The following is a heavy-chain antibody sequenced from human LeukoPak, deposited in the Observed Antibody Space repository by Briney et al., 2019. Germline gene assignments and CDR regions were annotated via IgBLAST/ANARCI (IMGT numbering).Heavy chain of an antibody. V-gene: IGHV3-33*01. D-gene: IGHD7-27*01. J-gene: IGHJ4*02. CDR2: IWYDGSNK. CDR3: ARDRNWGSAAHHFDL. CDR1: GFTFRNYG. Sequence: GGSLRLSCAASGFTFRNYGMHWVRRAPGKGREWVAVIWYDGSNKVYADAVKGRFTFSRDNSKNMLYLQMNSLRAEDTAVYYCARDRNWGSAAHHFDLWGQGTLVSVSS.